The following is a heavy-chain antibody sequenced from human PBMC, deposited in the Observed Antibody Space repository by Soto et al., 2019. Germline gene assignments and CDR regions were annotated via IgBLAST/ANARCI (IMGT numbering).Heavy chain of an antibody. CDR2: IYWDDDK. Sequence: QITLKESGPTLVKPTQTLTLTCTFSGFSLSTSGVSVGWIRQPPGKALEWLALIYWDDDKRYSPSLKSRLTXTXXTSKTQVVLTMTNMDPVDTATYYCAHRPNGGWLDYWGQGTLVTVSS. CDR3: AHRPNGGWLDY. D-gene: IGHD6-19*01. CDR1: GFSLSTSGVS. J-gene: IGHJ4*02. V-gene: IGHV2-5*02.